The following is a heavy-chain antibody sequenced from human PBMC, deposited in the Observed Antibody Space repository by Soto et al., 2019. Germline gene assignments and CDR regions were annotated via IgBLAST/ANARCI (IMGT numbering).Heavy chain of an antibody. Sequence: QVQLVQSGAEVKKPGASMKVSCKASGYTFTGYYMHWVRQAPGQGLEWMGWINPNSGGTNYAQKFQGRVTMTRDTAISTAYMELSRLRSDDTAVYYCARERSYYDSSGFPDYWGQGTLVTVSS. CDR2: INPNSGGT. CDR3: ARERSYYDSSGFPDY. D-gene: IGHD3-22*01. J-gene: IGHJ4*02. V-gene: IGHV1-2*02. CDR1: GYTFTGYY.